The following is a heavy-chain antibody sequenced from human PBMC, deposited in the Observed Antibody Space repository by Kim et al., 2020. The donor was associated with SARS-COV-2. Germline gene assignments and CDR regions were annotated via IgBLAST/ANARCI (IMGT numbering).Heavy chain of an antibody. V-gene: IGHV4-31*03. CDR2: IYYSGST. CDR3: ARGYCSGGSCLHSFDP. CDR1: GGSISSGGYY. Sequence: SETLSLTCTVSGGSISSGGYYWSWIRQHPGKGLEWIGYIYYSGSTYYNPSLKSRVTISVDTSKNQFSLKLSSVTAADTAVYYCARGYCSGGSCLHSFDPWGQGTLVTVSS. D-gene: IGHD2-15*01. J-gene: IGHJ5*02.